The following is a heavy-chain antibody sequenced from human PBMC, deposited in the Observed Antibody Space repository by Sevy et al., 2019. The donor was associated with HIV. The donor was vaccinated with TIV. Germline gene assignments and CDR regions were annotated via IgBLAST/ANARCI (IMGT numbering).Heavy chain of an antibody. D-gene: IGHD3-22*01. CDR3: ARDGVKNYYDSSGYYRAEYFQH. Sequence: GGSLRLSCAASGFTFSSYSMNWVRQAPGKGLEWVSYISSSSSTIYYADSVKGLFTISRDNAKNSLYLQMNSLRDEDTAVYYCARDGVKNYYDSSGYYRAEYFQHWGQGTLVTVSS. V-gene: IGHV3-48*02. J-gene: IGHJ1*01. CDR2: ISSSSSTI. CDR1: GFTFSSYS.